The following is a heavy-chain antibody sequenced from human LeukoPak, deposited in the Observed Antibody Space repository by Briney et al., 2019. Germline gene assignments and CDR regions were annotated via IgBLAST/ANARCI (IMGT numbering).Heavy chain of an antibody. CDR1: GVSISPYY. CDR2: IHTSGSN. V-gene: IGHV4-4*09. CDR3: ARLSAAVHLGAFDL. D-gene: IGHD3-3*01. Sequence: SETLSLTCAVSGVSISPYYWAWIRQPPGKGLEWIGYIHTSGSNNQYPSLKSQVTISVDKSKNHFSLRLTSVTAVDTAVYYCARLSAAVHLGAFDLWGQGTMVTVSS. J-gene: IGHJ3*01.